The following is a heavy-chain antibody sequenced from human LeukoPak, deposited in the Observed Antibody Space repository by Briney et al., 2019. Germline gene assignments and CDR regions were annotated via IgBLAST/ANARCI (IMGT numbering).Heavy chain of an antibody. Sequence: PSETLSLTCTVSGGSISSSSYYWGWIRQPPGKGLEWIGSIYYSGSTYYNPSLKSRVTISVDMSKNQFSLKLSSVTAADTAVYYCASTYCSSTSCYCDYWGQGILVTVSS. D-gene: IGHD2-2*01. CDR3: ASTYCSSTSCYCDY. J-gene: IGHJ4*02. V-gene: IGHV4-39*01. CDR1: GGSISSSSYY. CDR2: IYYSGST.